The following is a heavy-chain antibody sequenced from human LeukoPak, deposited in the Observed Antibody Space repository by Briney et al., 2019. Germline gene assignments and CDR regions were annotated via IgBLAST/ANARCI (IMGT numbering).Heavy chain of an antibody. D-gene: IGHD2-15*01. CDR3: AKTLGYCSGGSCYSGVIDY. Sequence: GGSLRLSCAASGFTFHDYAMHWVRHAPGKGLEGVSLISWDGGSTYCADSVKGRFTISRDNSKNSLYLQMNSLRAEDTAVYYCAKTLGYCSGGSCYSGVIDYWGQGTLVTVSS. CDR2: ISWDGGST. CDR1: GFTFHDYA. V-gene: IGHV3-43D*03. J-gene: IGHJ4*02.